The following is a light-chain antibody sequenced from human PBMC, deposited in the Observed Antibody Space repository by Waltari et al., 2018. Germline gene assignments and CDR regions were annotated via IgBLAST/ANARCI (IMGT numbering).Light chain of an antibody. V-gene: IGKV1-8*01. Sequence: AIRMTQSPSSFSASTGDRVTITCRASQGISSYLAWYQQKPGEAPKLLIYAASTLRSGVPSRFSGSGSGTDFTLTINCMQSEDFATYYCQQYFSYPYTFGQGTKLESK. CDR3: QQYFSYPYT. J-gene: IGKJ2*01. CDR1: QGISSY. CDR2: AAS.